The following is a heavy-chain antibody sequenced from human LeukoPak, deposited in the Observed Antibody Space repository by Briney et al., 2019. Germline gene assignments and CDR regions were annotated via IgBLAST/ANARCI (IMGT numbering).Heavy chain of an antibody. CDR2: IYPGDSDT. CDR3: ARTYSYGSSAFDY. D-gene: IGHD5-18*01. J-gene: IGHJ4*02. Sequence: GESLKISCKGSGYSSTNYWLGWVRQMPGKGPEWMGIIYPGDSDTRNSPSFQGQVTISADKSISTAYLQWSSLKASDTAMYYCARTYSYGSSAFDYWGQGTLVTVSS. V-gene: IGHV5-51*01. CDR1: GYSSTNYW.